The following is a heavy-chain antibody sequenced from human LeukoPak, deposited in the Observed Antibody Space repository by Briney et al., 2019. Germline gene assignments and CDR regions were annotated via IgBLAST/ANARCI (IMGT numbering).Heavy chain of an antibody. CDR2: INTNTGNP. D-gene: IGHD3-22*01. Sequence: GASVKVSCKASGYTFTHYAMNWVRQAPGQGLEWMGWINTNTGNPTYAQGFSGRFVFSLDTSVSTAYLQISSLKAEDTAVYYCVTRDGVNSGFFNLDYWGQGTLVTVSS. V-gene: IGHV7-4-1*02. CDR1: GYTFTHYA. J-gene: IGHJ4*02. CDR3: VTRDGVNSGFFNLDY.